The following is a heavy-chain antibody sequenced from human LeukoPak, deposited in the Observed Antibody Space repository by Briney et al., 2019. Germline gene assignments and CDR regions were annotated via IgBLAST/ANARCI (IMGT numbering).Heavy chain of an antibody. CDR2: ISSDTSYI. Sequence: GVSLRLSCAAAGFTFSSYSMNWVRQAPGEGLEWVSSISSDTSYIYYADSVKGRFTISRDNAKNSLYLQMNSLRAEDTAVYYCARDRHSSGCLDYWGQGTLVTVSS. V-gene: IGHV3-21*06. J-gene: IGHJ4*02. CDR3: ARDRHSSGCLDY. CDR1: GFTFSSYS. D-gene: IGHD3-22*01.